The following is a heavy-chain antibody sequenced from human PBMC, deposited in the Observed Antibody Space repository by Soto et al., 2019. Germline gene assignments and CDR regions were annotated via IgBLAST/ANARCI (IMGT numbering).Heavy chain of an antibody. J-gene: IGHJ6*02. CDR1: GGSFSGYD. CDR2: INHSGST. V-gene: IGHV4-34*01. CDR3: ARTLGYCSSTSCYGSYYYYYYGMDV. Sequence: SETLSLTCAVYGGSFSGYDWSWIRQPLGKGLEWIGEINHSGSTNYNPSLKSRVTISVDTSKSQFSLKLSSVTAADTAVYYCARTLGYCSSTSCYGSYYYYYYGMDVWGQGTTVTVSS. D-gene: IGHD2-2*01.